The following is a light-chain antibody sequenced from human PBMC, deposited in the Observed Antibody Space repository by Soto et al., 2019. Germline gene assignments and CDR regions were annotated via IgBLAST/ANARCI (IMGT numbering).Light chain of an antibody. V-gene: IGKV1-5*03. J-gene: IGKJ3*01. CDR1: QSISSS. Sequence: DIQMTQSPSTLSASVGDRVTITCRASQSISSSLAWYQQKPGKAPQLLMYLASTLESGVPSRFSGSGSGTELTLTISSLQPDDFATYYCQQYKTYPFIFGPGTKVDIK. CDR3: QQYKTYPFI. CDR2: LAS.